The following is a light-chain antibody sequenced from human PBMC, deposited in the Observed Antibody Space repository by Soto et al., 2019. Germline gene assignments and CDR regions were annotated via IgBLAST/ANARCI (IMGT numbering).Light chain of an antibody. Sequence: DIQMTQSPSTLSASVGDRVTITCRASQSISTWLAWYQQEPRKAPKLLIHKASSLQSGVPSRFSGSGSGTDFTLTISSLQPDDFATYYCQQYNSYSPLTFGGGTKVDI. CDR3: QQYNSYSPLT. CDR1: QSISTW. CDR2: KAS. J-gene: IGKJ4*01. V-gene: IGKV1-5*03.